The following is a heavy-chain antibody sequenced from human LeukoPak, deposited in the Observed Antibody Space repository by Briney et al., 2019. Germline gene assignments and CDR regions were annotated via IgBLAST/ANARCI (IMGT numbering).Heavy chain of an antibody. CDR2: ISGSGGST. D-gene: IGHD3-3*01. CDR3: ANLKEGITIFGVVIIEEYYYYGMDV. V-gene: IGHV3-23*01. J-gene: IGHJ6*02. Sequence: GGSLTLSCAASGFTFSSYAMSWVRQAPGKGLEWVSAISGSGGSTYYADSVKGRFTISRDNSKNTLYLQMNSLRAEDTAVYYCANLKEGITIFGVVIIEEYYYYGMDVWGQGTTVTVSS. CDR1: GFTFSSYA.